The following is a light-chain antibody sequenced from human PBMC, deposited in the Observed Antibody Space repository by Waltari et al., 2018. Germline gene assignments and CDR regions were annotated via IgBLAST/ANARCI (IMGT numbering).Light chain of an antibody. Sequence: EIVLTQSPGSLSSSPGERVTPACRASQSVSRALAWYQQKPGQAPRLLIFGASNRATGIPDRFSGSGSETDFSITISRLEPEDFAVYYCQHYVRLPATFGRGTKVEIK. J-gene: IGKJ1*01. CDR3: QHYVRLPAT. CDR1: QSVSRA. V-gene: IGKV3-20*01. CDR2: GAS.